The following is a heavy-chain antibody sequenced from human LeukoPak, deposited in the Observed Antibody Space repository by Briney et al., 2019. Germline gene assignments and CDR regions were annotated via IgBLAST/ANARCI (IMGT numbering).Heavy chain of an antibody. CDR2: INTNTGNP. CDR1: GYTFTSYA. J-gene: IGHJ4*02. Sequence: ASVTVSCTASGYTFTSYAMNWVRQAPGQGLEWMGWINTNTGNPTYAQGFTGRFVFSLDTSVSTAYLQISSLKAEDTAVYYCAREGYPYYYDSSGYYYWGQGTLVTVSS. CDR3: AREGYPYYYDSSGYYY. V-gene: IGHV7-4-1*02. D-gene: IGHD3-22*01.